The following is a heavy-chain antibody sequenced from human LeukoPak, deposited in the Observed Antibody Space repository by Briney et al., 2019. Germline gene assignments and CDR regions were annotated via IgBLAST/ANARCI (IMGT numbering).Heavy chain of an antibody. Sequence: GRSLRLSCAASGFTFSSYAMHWVRQAPGKGLEWVAVISYDGGNKYYADSVKGRFTISRDNSKNTLYLQMNSLRAEDTAVYYCARDGGYSSSWYDSDYWGQGTLVTVSS. J-gene: IGHJ4*02. CDR2: ISYDGGNK. D-gene: IGHD6-13*01. CDR3: ARDGGYSSSWYDSDY. V-gene: IGHV3-30*04. CDR1: GFTFSSYA.